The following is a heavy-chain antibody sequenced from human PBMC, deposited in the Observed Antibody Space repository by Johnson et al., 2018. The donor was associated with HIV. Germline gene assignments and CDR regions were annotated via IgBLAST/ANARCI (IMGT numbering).Heavy chain of an antibody. J-gene: IGHJ3*02. V-gene: IGHV3-66*01. CDR2: IYSGGNT. Sequence: VQLVESGGGLVQPGGSLRLSCAASGFIVSSNYMNWVRQAPGKGLEWVSVIYSGGNTFYADSVKGRFTITRDNSKNTLYLQMNSLRAEDTAVYYCARVPSGTPSSIWGQGTKVTVS. CDR3: ARVPSGTPSSI. D-gene: IGHD1-1*01. CDR1: GFIVSSNY.